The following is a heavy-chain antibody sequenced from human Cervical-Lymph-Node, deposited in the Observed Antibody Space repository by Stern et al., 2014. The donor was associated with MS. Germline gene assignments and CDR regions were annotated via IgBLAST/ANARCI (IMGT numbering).Heavy chain of an antibody. J-gene: IGHJ4*02. CDR3: ARDPTRGAVF. D-gene: IGHD3-10*01. CDR2: ITPNTGHT. V-gene: IGHV1-2*02. Sequence: QVQLLQPGAEVKMPGASVKVSCKTSGYTFTDFYIHWVRQAPGQGLEWVGWITPNTGHTHSAQKFQARVTMTSDPSISTVYMELSSLRSDDTAVYYCARDPTRGAVFWGQGTLVTVSS. CDR1: GYTFTDFY.